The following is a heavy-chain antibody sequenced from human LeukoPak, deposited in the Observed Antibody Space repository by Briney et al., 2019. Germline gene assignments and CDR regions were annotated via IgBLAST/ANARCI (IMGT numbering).Heavy chain of an antibody. CDR3: AKPREKQLPPADY. CDR2: ISGSGGST. Sequence: GGSLRLSCAASGFTFSSYAMSWVRQAPGKGLEWVSGISGSGGSTNYADSVKGRFTISRDNSKNTLDLQTNSLRVEDTAVYYCAKPREKQLPPADYWGQGTLVTVSS. J-gene: IGHJ4*02. V-gene: IGHV3-23*01. CDR1: GFTFSSYA. D-gene: IGHD6-13*01.